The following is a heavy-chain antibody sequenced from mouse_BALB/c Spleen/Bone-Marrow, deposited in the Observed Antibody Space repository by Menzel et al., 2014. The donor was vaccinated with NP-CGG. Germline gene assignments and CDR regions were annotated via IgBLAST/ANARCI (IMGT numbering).Heavy chain of an antibody. V-gene: IGHV5-9*02. Sequence: EVKLVESGGGLVKPGGSLKLSCAASGFVFSSYDMSWVRQTPEKRLEWVATISSGGSYTYYPDSVKGRFTISRDNARNTQCLQMSSLRSEETDLYYCARHVVEVRRDLGYWGQGTSVTVSS. D-gene: IGHD2-14*01. CDR2: ISSGGSYT. J-gene: IGHJ4*01. CDR3: ARHVVEVRRDLGY. CDR1: GFVFSSYD.